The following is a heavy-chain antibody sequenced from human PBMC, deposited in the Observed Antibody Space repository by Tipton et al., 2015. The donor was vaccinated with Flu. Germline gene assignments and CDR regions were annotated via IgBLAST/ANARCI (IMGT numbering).Heavy chain of an antibody. D-gene: IGHD2-15*01. CDR2: IYSGGST. CDR3: ARVSGGGYYFDY. J-gene: IGHJ4*02. V-gene: IGHV3-53*01. Sequence: SLRLSCAASGFTFSRYDMSWVRQAPGKGLEWVSVIYSGGSTYYADSVKGRFTISRDNSKNTLYLQMNSLRAEDTAVYYCARVSGGGYYFDYWGQGTLVTVSS. CDR1: GFTFSRYD.